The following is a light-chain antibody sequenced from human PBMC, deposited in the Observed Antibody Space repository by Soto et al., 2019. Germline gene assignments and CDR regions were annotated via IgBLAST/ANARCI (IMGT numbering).Light chain of an antibody. CDR3: QQSYSAPWT. CDR2: AAS. V-gene: IGKV1-39*01. Sequence: DIQMTQSPSSLSASVGDRVTITCRASQSISSYLNWYQQKPGKAPKLLIYAASSLQRGVPSRFSGSGSGTDFTLTISSLQPEDFATYFCQQSYSAPWTFGQGTKVVIK. J-gene: IGKJ1*01. CDR1: QSISSY.